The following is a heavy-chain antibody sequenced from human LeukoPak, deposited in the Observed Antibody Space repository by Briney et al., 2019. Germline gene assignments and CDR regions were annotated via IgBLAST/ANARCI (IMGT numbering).Heavy chain of an antibody. V-gene: IGHV3-64*04. J-gene: IGHJ6*02. CDR2: ISNSGGGT. CDR3: ARVTYYAPGYGMDV. CDR1: GLTFSSYA. D-gene: IGHD2-2*01. Sequence: GGSLRLSCSASGLTFSSYAMHWVRQAPGKGLEYVSAISNSGGGTSYADSVKGRFTISRDNSKNTLYLQMNSLRAEDTAVYYCARVTYYAPGYGMDVWGQGTTVTVSS.